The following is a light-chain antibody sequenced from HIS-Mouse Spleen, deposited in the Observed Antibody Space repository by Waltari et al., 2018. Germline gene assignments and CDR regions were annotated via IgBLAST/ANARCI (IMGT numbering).Light chain of an antibody. CDR2: DVS. Sequence: QSALTQPASVSGSPGQSITISCTGTSSDVGGYNYVSWYHHHPGKAPKLMIYDVSNRPSGVSNRFSGSKSGNTASLTISGLQAEDEADYYCSSYTSSSTLVFGTGTKVTVL. CDR1: SSDVGGYNY. CDR3: SSYTSSSTLV. V-gene: IGLV2-14*03. J-gene: IGLJ1*01.